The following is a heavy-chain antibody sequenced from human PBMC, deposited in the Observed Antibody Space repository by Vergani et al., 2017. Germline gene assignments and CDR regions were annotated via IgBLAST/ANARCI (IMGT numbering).Heavy chain of an antibody. CDR1: GFSFRGHG. CDR3: ARDTIVVVEAATGRYYYYGMDV. J-gene: IGHJ6*02. D-gene: IGHD2-15*01. Sequence: VHLVESGGGVVQPGRSLTLSCVASGFSFRGHGMHWVRQAPGKGLEWVANIKQDGSEKYYVDSVKGRFTISRDNAKNSLYLQMNSLRAEDTAVYYCARDTIVVVEAATGRYYYYGMDVWGQGTTVTVSS. V-gene: IGHV3-7*01. CDR2: IKQDGSEK.